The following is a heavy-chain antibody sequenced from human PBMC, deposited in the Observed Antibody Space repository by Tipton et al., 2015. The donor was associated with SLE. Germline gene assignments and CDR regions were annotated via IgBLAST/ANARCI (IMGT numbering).Heavy chain of an antibody. Sequence: GLVKPSQTLSLTCAISGDSVSSNNAGWDWIRQSPSRGLEWLGRTYYRSKWYYEYAVSVKSRIIISPDTSKNQFYLQLNSVTPEDTAVYYCARVEGGTPYYYDSAGFDSWGHGTLVTVSS. CDR3: ARVEGGTPYYYDSAGFDS. CDR1: GDSVSSNNAG. V-gene: IGHV6-1*01. D-gene: IGHD3-22*01. CDR2: TYYRSKWYY. J-gene: IGHJ4*01.